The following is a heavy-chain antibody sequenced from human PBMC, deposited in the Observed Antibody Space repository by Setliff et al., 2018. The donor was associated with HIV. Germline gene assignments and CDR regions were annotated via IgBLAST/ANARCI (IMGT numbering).Heavy chain of an antibody. CDR2: VYGSGST. V-gene: IGHV4-38-2*01. CDR3: ARHPVVPPTMPTFNVFDS. CDR1: GYSINSDYY. D-gene: IGHD2-2*01. J-gene: IGHJ5*01. Sequence: SETLSLTCSVSGYSINSDYYWGWIRQSPGKGLQWIGHVYGSGSTSYNPSHENRVVISVDRSEERFSLKMTSTTAADTALYYCARHPVVPPTMPTFNVFDSWGRGILVTVSS.